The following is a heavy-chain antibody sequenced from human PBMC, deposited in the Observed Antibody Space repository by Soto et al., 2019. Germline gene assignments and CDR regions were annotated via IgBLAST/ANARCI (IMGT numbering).Heavy chain of an antibody. CDR1: GGSFSGYY. J-gene: IGHJ4*02. Sequence: QVQLQQWGAGLLKPSETLSLTCAVYGGSFSGYYCSWIRQPPGKGLEWIGEINHSGSTNYNPSLKSLVTISVDTAKNQFSLKLSSVTAADTAVYYCARGDIVLNVVYFDYWGQGTLVTVSS. CDR2: INHSGST. D-gene: IGHD2-8*01. CDR3: ARGDIVLNVVYFDY. V-gene: IGHV4-34*01.